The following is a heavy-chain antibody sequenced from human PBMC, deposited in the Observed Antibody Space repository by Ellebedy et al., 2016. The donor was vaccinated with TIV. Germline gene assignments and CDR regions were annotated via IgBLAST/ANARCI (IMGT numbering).Heavy chain of an antibody. CDR2: ISGSGGST. D-gene: IGHD2-21*02. CDR3: ALEYCGGDCYPEPNWFDP. J-gene: IGHJ5*02. Sequence: GESLKISXSASGFTFSGYAMSWVRQAPGKGLEWVSAISGSGGSTYYADSVRGRFTTSRDNSKNTLYLQMNSLRAEDTAVYYCALEYCGGDCYPEPNWFDPWGQGTLVTVSS. CDR1: GFTFSGYA. V-gene: IGHV3-23*01.